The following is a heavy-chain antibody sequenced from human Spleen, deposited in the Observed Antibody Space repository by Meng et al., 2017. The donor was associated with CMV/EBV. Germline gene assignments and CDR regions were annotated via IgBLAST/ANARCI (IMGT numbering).Heavy chain of an antibody. Sequence: QLQLQESGPGLVKPSETLSLTCSVSGGSLSSSTYYWGWIRQPPGKGLEWIGTMYYTGTTYYNPSLKSRVTISLNTSKNQFSLKLTSLTAADTAMYYCGSVKRLGIDHWGQGTLVTASS. CDR2: MYYTGTT. CDR1: GGSLSSSTYY. CDR3: GSVKRLGIDH. V-gene: IGHV4-39*07. D-gene: IGHD1-1*01. J-gene: IGHJ4*02.